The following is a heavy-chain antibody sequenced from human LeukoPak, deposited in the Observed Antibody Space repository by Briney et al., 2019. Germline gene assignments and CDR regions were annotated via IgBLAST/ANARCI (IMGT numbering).Heavy chain of an antibody. J-gene: IGHJ4*02. V-gene: IGHV4-61*02. D-gene: IGHD5-18*01. CDR1: GGSISSGSYY. CDR3: ARDSVDTAYYFDY. CDR2: IYTSGST. Sequence: PSQTLSLTCTVSGGSISSGSYYWSWIRQPAGKGLEWIGRIYTSGSTNYNPSLKSRVTTSVDTSKNQFSLKLSSVTAADTAVYYCARDSVDTAYYFDYWGQGTLVTVSS.